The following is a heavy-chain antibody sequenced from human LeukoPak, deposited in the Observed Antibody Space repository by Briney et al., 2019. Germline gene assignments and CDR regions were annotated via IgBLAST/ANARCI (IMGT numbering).Heavy chain of an antibody. CDR1: GFTFSSYN. CDR2: ISSSSTSI. Sequence: GGSLRLSCAASGFTFSSYNMNWVRQAPGKGLEWISYISSSSTSIYYAESVKGRFIISRDNARNSLYLQMNSLRDEDTAVYYCPIVGTATYWGPGTLVTVSS. V-gene: IGHV3-48*02. CDR3: PIVGTATY. D-gene: IGHD1-1*01. J-gene: IGHJ4*02.